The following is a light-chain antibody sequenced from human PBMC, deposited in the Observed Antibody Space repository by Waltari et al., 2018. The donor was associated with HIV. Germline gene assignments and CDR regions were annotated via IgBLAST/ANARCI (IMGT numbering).Light chain of an antibody. CDR2: AAS. CDR1: QTISSY. V-gene: IGKV1-39*01. J-gene: IGKJ4*01. Sequence: DIQMTQSPSSLSASVGDRVPFTCRASQTISSYLNWYQQKPGRDPKLLIYAASSLQSGVPSRFSGSGSGTDFTLTIKSLQPEDFATYYCQQSYTTPFTFGGGTKVEIK. CDR3: QQSYTTPFT.